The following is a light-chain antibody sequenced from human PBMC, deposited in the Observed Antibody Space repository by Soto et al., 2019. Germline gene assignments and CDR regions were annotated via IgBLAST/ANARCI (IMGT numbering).Light chain of an antibody. Sequence: EIVLTQSPATLSLSPGERATLSCRASHSVSSSLAWYQQKAGQAPRLLISDAFNRATGIPARFSGSWFGTDFTLTISSLEPEGFSVYYCQQRSMWPNTFGQGTKLEIK. V-gene: IGKV3-11*01. CDR3: QQRSMWPNT. CDR1: HSVSSS. CDR2: DAF. J-gene: IGKJ2*01.